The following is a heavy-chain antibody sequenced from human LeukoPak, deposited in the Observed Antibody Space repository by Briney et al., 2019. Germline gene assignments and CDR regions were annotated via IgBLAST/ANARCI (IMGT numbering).Heavy chain of an antibody. CDR2: IIPVFGTA. CDR3: ARWPPNGYSYDSSGYFGYFDL. CDR1: GGTFSSSG. J-gene: IGHJ2*01. Sequence: GASVKVSCKASGGTFSSSGITWLRQAPGQGLEWMGGIIPVFGTANYAQRFQGRVTVTADESTSTAYMELSSLRSEDTAVYYCARWPPNGYSYDSSGYFGYFDLWGRGTLVTVSS. D-gene: IGHD3-22*01. V-gene: IGHV1-69*01.